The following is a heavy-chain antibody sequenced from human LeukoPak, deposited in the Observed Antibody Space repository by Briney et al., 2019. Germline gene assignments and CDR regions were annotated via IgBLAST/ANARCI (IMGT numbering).Heavy chain of an antibody. D-gene: IGHD5-24*01. V-gene: IGHV3-23*01. CDR2: ISGSGGST. J-gene: IGHJ4*02. Sequence: GGSLRLSCAASGFTFSSYAMNWVRQAPGKGLDWVSTISGSGGSTYNADSVKGRFTIARDNSKNTLYLQMNSLRAEDTPVYFCAKGRGWLQFFDYWGQGTLVTVSS. CDR1: GFTFSSYA. CDR3: AKGRGWLQFFDY.